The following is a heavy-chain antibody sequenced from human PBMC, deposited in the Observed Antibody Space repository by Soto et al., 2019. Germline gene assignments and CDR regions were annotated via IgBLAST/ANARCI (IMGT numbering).Heavy chain of an antibody. D-gene: IGHD2-8*01. CDR2: IYYSGST. CDR1: GGSISSGGYY. J-gene: IGHJ5*02. V-gene: IGHV4-31*03. Sequence: PSETLSLTCTVSGGSISSGGYYWSWIRQHPGKGLEWIGYIYYSGSTYYNPSLKSRVTISVDTSKNQFSLKLSSVTAADTAVYYCARDGSRIVLMVNWFDPWGQGTLVTVSS. CDR3: ARDGSRIVLMVNWFDP.